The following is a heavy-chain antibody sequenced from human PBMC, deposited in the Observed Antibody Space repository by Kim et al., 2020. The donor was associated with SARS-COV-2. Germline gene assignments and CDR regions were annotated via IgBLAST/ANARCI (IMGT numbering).Heavy chain of an antibody. J-gene: IGHJ6*03. D-gene: IGHD4-17*01. CDR1: GGSISSSNW. V-gene: IGHV4-4*02. Sequence: SETLSLTCAVSGGSISSSNWWSWVRQPPGKGLEWIGEIYHSGSTNYNPSLKSRVTISVDKSKNQFSLKLSSVTAADTAVYYCARNDYGDYGRVVNYYYMDVWGKGTTVTVSS. CDR3: ARNDYGDYGRVVNYYYMDV. CDR2: IYHSGST.